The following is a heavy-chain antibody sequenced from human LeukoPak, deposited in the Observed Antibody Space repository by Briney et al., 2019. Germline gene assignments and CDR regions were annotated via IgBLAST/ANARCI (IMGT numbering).Heavy chain of an antibody. CDR3: ARDRAYDSVDAFDI. CDR2: IIPIFGTA. J-gene: IGHJ3*02. D-gene: IGHD3-22*01. Sequence: GSSVKVSCKASGGTFSSYAISWVRQAPGQGLEWMGGIIPIFGTANYAQKFQGRVTITADKSTSTAYLELSSLRSEDTAVYYCARDRAYDSVDAFDIWGQGTMVTVSS. CDR1: GGTFSSYA. V-gene: IGHV1-69*06.